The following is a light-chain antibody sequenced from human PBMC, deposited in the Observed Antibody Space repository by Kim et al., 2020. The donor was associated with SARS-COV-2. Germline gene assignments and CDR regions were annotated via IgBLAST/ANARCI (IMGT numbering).Light chain of an antibody. CDR2: GEN. J-gene: IGLJ2*01. Sequence: SSELTQDPAVSVALGQTVRITCQGDTLRNYFATWYHQKPGQAPAAVFYGENRRPSGIPDRFSGSSSGNTASLTIAGAQAEDEGDYYCESRDKNRKHFFGG. CDR3: ESRDKNRKHF. V-gene: IGLV3-19*01. CDR1: TLRNYF.